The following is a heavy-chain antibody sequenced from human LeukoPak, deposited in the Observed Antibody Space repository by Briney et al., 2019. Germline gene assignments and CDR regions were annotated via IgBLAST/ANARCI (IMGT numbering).Heavy chain of an antibody. CDR1: GFTFSAFR. CDR3: ARGGTHHGFDF. D-gene: IGHD1-26*01. Sequence: GASVKLSCKASGFTFSAFRMHWVRQAPRPGREWMGWIVTDSGATNYAKKVQGAVTMTRDTSTSTVYMELRRLTTDDTAVYYCARGGTHHGFDFWGQGSLVTVSP. J-gene: IGHJ4*02. V-gene: IGHV1-2*02. CDR2: IVTDSGAT.